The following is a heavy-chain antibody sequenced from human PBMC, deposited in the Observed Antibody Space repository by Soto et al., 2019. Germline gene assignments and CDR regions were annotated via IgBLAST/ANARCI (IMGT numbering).Heavy chain of an antibody. V-gene: IGHV3-23*01. CDR2: ISGSGGST. D-gene: IGHD5-18*01. CDR1: GFTFSSYA. CDR3: AKDRADSYAYNNYFDY. Sequence: EVQLLESGGGLVHPGGSLRLSCAASGFTFSSYAMSWVRQAPGKGLEWVSAISGSGGSTYYADSVKGRFTISRDNSKNTLYLQMNSLRAEDTAVYYCAKDRADSYAYNNYFDYWGQGTLVTVSS. J-gene: IGHJ4*02.